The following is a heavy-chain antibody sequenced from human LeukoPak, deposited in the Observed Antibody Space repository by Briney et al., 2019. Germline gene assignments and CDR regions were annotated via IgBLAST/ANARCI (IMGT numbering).Heavy chain of an antibody. J-gene: IGHJ6*02. CDR2: IKSKTDGGTT. D-gene: IGHD2-2*02. V-gene: IGHV3-15*01. Sequence: GGSLRLSCAASGFTFSNARMSWVRQAPGKGLEWVGRIKSKTDGGTTDYAAPVKGRFTISRDDSKNTLYLQMNSLKTEDTAVYYCTTDGIVVVPAAIGGSYGMDVWGQGTTVTVSS. CDR3: TTDGIVVVPAAIGGSYGMDV. CDR1: GFTFSNAR.